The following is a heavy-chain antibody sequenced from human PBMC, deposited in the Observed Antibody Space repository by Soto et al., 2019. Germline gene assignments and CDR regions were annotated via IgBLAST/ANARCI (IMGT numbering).Heavy chain of an antibody. D-gene: IGHD3-22*01. CDR1: RFTFSSYA. Sequence: EVQLLESGGGLVQPGGSLRLSCAASRFTFSSYAMSWVRQAPGKGLEWVSAISGSGGSTYYADSVKGRFTISRDNSKNTLYLQMNSLRAEDTAVYYCAKYGNYYDSSGYNAFDIWGQGTMVTVSS. CDR2: ISGSGGST. V-gene: IGHV3-23*01. J-gene: IGHJ3*02. CDR3: AKYGNYYDSSGYNAFDI.